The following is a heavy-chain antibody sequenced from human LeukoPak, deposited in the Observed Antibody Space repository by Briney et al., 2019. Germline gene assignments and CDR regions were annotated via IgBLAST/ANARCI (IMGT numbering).Heavy chain of an antibody. CDR2: FDPEDGET. Sequence: ASVKVSCKVSGYTRTELSMHWVRQAPGKGLEWVGGFDPEDGETIYAQKFQGRVTMTEDTSTDTAYMELSSLRSEDTAVYYCAVIVVVPAAISGNFGSFDYWGQGTLVTVSS. V-gene: IGHV1-24*01. D-gene: IGHD2-2*01. CDR1: GYTRTELS. CDR3: AVIVVVPAAISGNFGSFDY. J-gene: IGHJ4*02.